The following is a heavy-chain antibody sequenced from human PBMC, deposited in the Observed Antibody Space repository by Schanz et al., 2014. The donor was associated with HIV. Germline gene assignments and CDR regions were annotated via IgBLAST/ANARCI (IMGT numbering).Heavy chain of an antibody. CDR2: ISHDGSNK. Sequence: QVQLVESGGGVVQPGRSLRLSCEASGFTFSNYGMHWVRQAPGKGLEWVAVISHDGSNKYYADSVKGRFTISRDNSKITLFLQMNSLRGEDTAVYYCARVANWDYYGMDVWGRGTTVTVSS. CDR1: GFTFSNYG. D-gene: IGHD3-16*01. V-gene: IGHV3-30*03. CDR3: ARVANWDYYGMDV. J-gene: IGHJ6*02.